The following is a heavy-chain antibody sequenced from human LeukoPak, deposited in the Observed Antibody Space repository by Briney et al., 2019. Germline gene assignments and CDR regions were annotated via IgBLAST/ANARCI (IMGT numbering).Heavy chain of an antibody. J-gene: IGHJ4*02. D-gene: IGHD1-14*01. CDR3: ARDPTPTGCLLG. V-gene: IGHV1-69*05. Sequence: SVKVSCKASRGTFSSYAISWVRQAPGQGLEWMGRIIPIFGTANYAQKFQGRVTITTDESTSTAYMELSSLRSEDTAVYYCARDPTPTGCLLGWGQGTLVTVSS. CDR1: RGTFSSYA. CDR2: IIPIFGTA.